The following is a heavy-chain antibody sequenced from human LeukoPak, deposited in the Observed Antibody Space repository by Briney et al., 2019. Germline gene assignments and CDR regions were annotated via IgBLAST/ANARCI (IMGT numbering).Heavy chain of an antibody. Sequence: GGSLRLSCAASGFTFSSYSMNWVRQAPGKGLEWVSSISSSSSYIYYADSVKGRFTISRDNAKNSLCLQMNSLRAEDTAVYYCARYSSGWYGEYFDYWGQGTLVTVSS. V-gene: IGHV3-21*01. CDR2: ISSSSSYI. J-gene: IGHJ4*02. D-gene: IGHD6-19*01. CDR3: ARYSSGWYGEYFDY. CDR1: GFTFSSYS.